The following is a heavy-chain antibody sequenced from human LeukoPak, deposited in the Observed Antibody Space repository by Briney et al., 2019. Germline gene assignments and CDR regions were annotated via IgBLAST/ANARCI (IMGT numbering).Heavy chain of an antibody. J-gene: IGHJ4*02. V-gene: IGHV3-11*01. CDR3: ARSRTFGGVYGY. Sequence: PGGSLRLSCAASGFSVSSNYMSWVRQAPGKGLEWVSYISSSGSTIYYADSVKGRFTISRDNAKNSLYLQMNSLRAEDTAVYYCARSRTFGGVYGYWGQGTLVTVSS. D-gene: IGHD3-16*01. CDR1: GFSVSSNY. CDR2: ISSSGSTI.